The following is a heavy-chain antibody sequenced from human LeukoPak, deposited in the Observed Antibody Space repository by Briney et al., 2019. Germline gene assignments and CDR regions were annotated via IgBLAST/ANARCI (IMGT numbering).Heavy chain of an antibody. V-gene: IGHV3-30*03. D-gene: IGHD2-21*02. Sequence: GGSLRLSCAASGFTFSSYGMHWVRQAPGKGLEWVAVISYDGSNKYYADSVKGRFTISRDNSKNTLYLQMNSLRAEDTAVYYCARDILAYCGGDCYSTPLSEYWGQGTLVTVSS. CDR1: GFTFSSYG. CDR2: ISYDGSNK. J-gene: IGHJ4*02. CDR3: ARDILAYCGGDCYSTPLSEY.